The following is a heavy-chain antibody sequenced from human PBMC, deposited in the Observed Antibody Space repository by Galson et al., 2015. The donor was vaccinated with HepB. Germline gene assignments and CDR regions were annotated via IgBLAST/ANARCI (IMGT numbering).Heavy chain of an antibody. CDR1: GGTFSSYA. Sequence: SVKVSCKASGGTFSSYAISWVRQAPGQGLEWMGGIIPIFGTANYAQKFQGRVTITADESTSTAYMELSSLRSEDTAVYYCARDGARDGYNLAYWYFDLWGRGTLVTVAS. CDR2: IIPIFGTA. J-gene: IGHJ2*01. CDR3: ARDGARDGYNLAYWYFDL. D-gene: IGHD5-24*01. V-gene: IGHV1-69*13.